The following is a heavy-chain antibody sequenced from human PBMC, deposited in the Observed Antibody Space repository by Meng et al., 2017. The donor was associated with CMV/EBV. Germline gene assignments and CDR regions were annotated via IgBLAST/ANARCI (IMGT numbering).Heavy chain of an antibody. V-gene: IGHV3-48*03. CDR3: ARGNDILMGGGFDP. CDR2: ISSSGSTI. CDR1: GFTFSSYE. J-gene: IGHJ5*02. D-gene: IGHD3-9*01. Sequence: GESLKISCAASGFTFSSYEMNWVRQAPGKGLEWVSYISSSGSTIYYADSVKGRFTISGDNAKNSLYLQMNSLRAEDTAVYYCARGNDILMGGGFDPWGQGTLVTVSS.